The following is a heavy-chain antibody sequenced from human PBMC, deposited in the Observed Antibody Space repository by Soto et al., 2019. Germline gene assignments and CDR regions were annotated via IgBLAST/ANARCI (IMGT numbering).Heavy chain of an antibody. V-gene: IGHV3-7*01. J-gene: IGHJ3*02. CDR2: IKQDGSEK. D-gene: IGHD4-17*01. CDR1: GFTFSSYW. Sequence: EVQLVESGGGLVQPGGSLRLSCAASGFTFSSYWMSWVRQAPGKGLEWVANIKQDGSEKYYVDSVKGRFTISRDNAKNSLYLQMNSLRAEDTAVYYCARSTNGDYVRPSAFDIWGQGTMVTVSS. CDR3: ARSTNGDYVRPSAFDI.